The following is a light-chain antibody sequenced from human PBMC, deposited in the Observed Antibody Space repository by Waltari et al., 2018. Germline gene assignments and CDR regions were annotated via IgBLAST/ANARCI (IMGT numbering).Light chain of an antibody. CDR2: RNN. CDR1: SPNTGSTY. J-gene: IGLJ3*02. CDR3: AAWDDSLSAWV. V-gene: IGLV1-47*01. Sequence: QSVLTQPPSASGTPGPRVTISSSGSSPNTGSTYLSWYQQPPGTAPKLLISRNNQRPSGVPDRFSGSKSGTSASLAISGLRSEDEADYFCAAWDDSLSAWVFGGGTKLTVL.